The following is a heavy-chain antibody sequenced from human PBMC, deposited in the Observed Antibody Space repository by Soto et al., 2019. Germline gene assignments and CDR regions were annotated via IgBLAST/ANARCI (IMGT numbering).Heavy chain of an antibody. D-gene: IGHD3-3*01. CDR3: TRGKISLDY. Sequence: GGSLRLSCTASGFNFGDYAMNWFRQAPGKGLEWVSSIRSKAYGAAIEYAASVKGRFTISRDDFKSIAYLQMNSLKTEDTAVYYCTRGKISLDYWGQGTLVTVSS. V-gene: IGHV3-49*03. CDR1: GFNFGDYA. CDR2: IRSKAYGAAI. J-gene: IGHJ4*02.